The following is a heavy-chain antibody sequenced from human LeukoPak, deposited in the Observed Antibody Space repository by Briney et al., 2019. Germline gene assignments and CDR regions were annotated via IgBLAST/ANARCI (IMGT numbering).Heavy chain of an antibody. V-gene: IGHV1-46*03. CDR1: GYTFTSYY. Sequence: GASVKVSCKASGYTFTSYYMHWVRQAPGQGLEWMGVINPSGGSTSYAQKFQGRVTMTRDTSTSTVYMELSSLRSEDAAVYYCASRGEAAAGTHDYWGQGTLVTVSS. J-gene: IGHJ4*02. D-gene: IGHD6-13*01. CDR3: ASRGEAAAGTHDY. CDR2: INPSGGST.